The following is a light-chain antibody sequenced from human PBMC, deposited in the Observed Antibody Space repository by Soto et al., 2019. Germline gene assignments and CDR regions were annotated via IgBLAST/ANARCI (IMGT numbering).Light chain of an antibody. J-gene: IGKJ5*01. CDR1: QGISNY. Sequence: IQISQFPSSLSVNVGERLTITYRASQGISNYLAWYQQKPGTVPKLLISAASTLQTGVPSRFRGTGSATHFTLTISSLQPEDFATYYCQQSDLAVTFGHGTRLEIK. V-gene: IGKV1-27*01. CDR3: QQSDLAVT. CDR2: AAS.